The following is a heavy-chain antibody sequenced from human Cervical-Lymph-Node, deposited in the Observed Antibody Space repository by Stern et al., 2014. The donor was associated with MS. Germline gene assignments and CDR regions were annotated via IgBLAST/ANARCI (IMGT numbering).Heavy chain of an antibody. D-gene: IGHD3-3*01. V-gene: IGHV3-53*01. Sequence: EVQLVESGGGLIQPGGSLRLSCAAPGFIVSKNYMSWVRQAPGTGLEWVSLIYTDGSTYYAGSVKGRFTISRDSSKNKLFLQMNSLRAEDTAMYYCARAIFGVNTAAMAPDAFDSWGQGTMVTVSS. CDR2: IYTDGST. CDR1: GFIVSKNY. J-gene: IGHJ3*01. CDR3: ARAIFGVNTAAMAPDAFDS.